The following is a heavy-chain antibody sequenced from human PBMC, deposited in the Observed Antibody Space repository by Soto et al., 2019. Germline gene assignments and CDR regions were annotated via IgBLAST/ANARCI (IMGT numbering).Heavy chain of an antibody. J-gene: IGHJ6*03. CDR3: ARISVASRYMDV. D-gene: IGHD5-12*01. CDR1: GGSISSSSYY. Sequence: SETLSLTCTVSGGSISSSSYYWGWIRQSPGKGLEWIGSFYYSGSTYYSPSLKSRVTISGDRSKKQSSLRLSSVTATDTAVYYCARISVASRYMDVWGKGATDTVSS. V-gene: IGHV4-39*01. CDR2: FYYSGST.